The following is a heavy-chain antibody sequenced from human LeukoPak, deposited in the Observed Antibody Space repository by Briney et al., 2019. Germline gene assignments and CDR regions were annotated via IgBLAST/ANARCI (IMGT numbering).Heavy chain of an antibody. CDR2: ITGSGTGT. CDR3: ANGGGGF. D-gene: IGHD3-16*01. CDR1: RFTFSSYV. V-gene: IGHV3-23*01. J-gene: IGHJ4*02. Sequence: PGGSLRLSCAASRFTFSSYVMSWVPQAPGKGLEWVSSITGSGTGTFYADSVRGRFTISRDNSKKTVSLQMNSLRVGDTDVYYCANGGGGFWGQGTLVTVSS.